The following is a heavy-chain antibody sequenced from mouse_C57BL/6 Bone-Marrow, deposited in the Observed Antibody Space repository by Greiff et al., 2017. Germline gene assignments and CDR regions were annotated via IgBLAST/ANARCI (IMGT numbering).Heavy chain of an antibody. Sequence: QVQLKQSGAELVRPGTSVKMSCKASGYTFTNYWIGWAKQRPGHGLEWIGDIYPGGGYTNYNEKFKGKATLTADKSSSTAYMQFSSLTSEDSAIYYCARSSYYYGSSLYYYAMDYWGQGTSVTVSS. D-gene: IGHD1-1*01. V-gene: IGHV1-63*01. CDR1: GYTFTNYW. J-gene: IGHJ4*01. CDR3: ARSSYYYGSSLYYYAMDY. CDR2: IYPGGGYT.